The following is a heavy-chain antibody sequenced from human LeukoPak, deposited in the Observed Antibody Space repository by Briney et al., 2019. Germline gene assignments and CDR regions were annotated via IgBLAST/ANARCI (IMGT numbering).Heavy chain of an antibody. CDR1: GFTFSSYA. V-gene: IGHV3-23*01. CDR3: AKDTVDDFWSGYYKDWFDP. J-gene: IGHJ5*02. D-gene: IGHD3-3*01. Sequence: GGSLRLSCTASGFTFSSYAMSCVRQAPGKGLEGVSAFSGSGGSTYYADSVKGRFTISRDNSKNTLYLQMNSLRAEDTAVYYCAKDTVDDFWSGYYKDWFDPWGQGTLVTVSS. CDR2: FSGSGGST.